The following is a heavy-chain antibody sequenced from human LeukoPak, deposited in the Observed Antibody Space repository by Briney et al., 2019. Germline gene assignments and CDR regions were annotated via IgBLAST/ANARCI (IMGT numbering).Heavy chain of an antibody. D-gene: IGHD6-13*01. J-gene: IGHJ4*02. CDR1: GFTVSSNY. CDR2: IYSGGST. V-gene: IGHV3-66*01. Sequence: TGGSLRLSCAASGFTVSSNYINWVRQAPGKGLEWVPVIYSGGSTYYADSVKGRFTISRDNSKNTLYLQMNSLRAEDTAVYYCARDRAAGSLFDYWGQGTLVTVSS. CDR3: ARDRAAGSLFDY.